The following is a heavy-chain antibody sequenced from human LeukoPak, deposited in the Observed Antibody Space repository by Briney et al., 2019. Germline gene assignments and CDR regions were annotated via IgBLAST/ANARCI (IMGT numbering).Heavy chain of an antibody. CDR2: IYYSGST. CDR1: GGSISSYY. CDR3: ARVGYCSSTSCAKNAFDI. V-gene: IGHV4-59*01. D-gene: IGHD2-2*01. J-gene: IGHJ3*02. Sequence: SETLSLTCTVSGGSISSYYWSWIRQPPGKGLEWIGYIYYSGSTNYNPSLTSRVTISVDTSKNQFSLKLSSVTAADTAVYYCARVGYCSSTSCAKNAFDIWGQGTMVTVSS.